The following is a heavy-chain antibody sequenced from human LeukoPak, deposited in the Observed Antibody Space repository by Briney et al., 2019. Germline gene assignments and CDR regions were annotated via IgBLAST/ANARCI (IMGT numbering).Heavy chain of an antibody. CDR1: GYTFTGYY. Sequence: LVASVKVSCKASGYTFTGYYMHWVRQAPGQGLEWMGSINPISDDTNFAQKFQDRVTLTRDTSINTAYMELIGLRYDDAAVYYCARGRWADKFDPWGQGNLVTVSS. CDR3: ARGRWADKFDP. J-gene: IGHJ5*02. V-gene: IGHV1-2*03. D-gene: IGHD3-16*01. CDR2: INPISDDT.